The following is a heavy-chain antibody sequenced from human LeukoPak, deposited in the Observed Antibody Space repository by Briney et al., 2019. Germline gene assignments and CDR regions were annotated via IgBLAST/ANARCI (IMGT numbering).Heavy chain of an antibody. D-gene: IGHD5-18*01. CDR1: GGSFSSYA. CDR2: IIPIFGTA. Sequence: SVKVSCKASGGSFSSYAISWVRQAPGQGLEWMGRIIPIFGTANYAQRFQDRVTITADIVSSTAYMELTGLTSGDTAVYFCAKQGAARQDYYMDVWGNGTTVTVSS. CDR3: AKQGAARQDYYMDV. J-gene: IGHJ6*03. V-gene: IGHV1-69*06.